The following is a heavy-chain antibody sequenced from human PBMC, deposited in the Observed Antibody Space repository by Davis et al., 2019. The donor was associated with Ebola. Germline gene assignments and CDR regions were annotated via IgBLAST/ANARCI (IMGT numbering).Heavy chain of an antibody. CDR2: ISWDGGST. J-gene: IGHJ6*02. CDR3: AKGHSDYDFWSGPNYYGMDV. V-gene: IGHV3-43*01. D-gene: IGHD3-3*01. Sequence: GESLKISCAASGFTFDDYTMHWVRQAPGKGLEWVSLISWDGGSTYYADSVKGRFTISRDNSKNSLYLQMNSLRTEDTALYYCAKGHSDYDFWSGPNYYGMDVWGQGTTVTVSS. CDR1: GFTFDDYT.